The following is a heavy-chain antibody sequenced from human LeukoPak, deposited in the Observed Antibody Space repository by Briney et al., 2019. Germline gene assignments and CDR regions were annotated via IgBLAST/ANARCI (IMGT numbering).Heavy chain of an antibody. Sequence: ASVKVSCKASGYTFTSYYVYWVRQAPGHGLEWMGIINPSSGITNSAQKLQGRVTMTRDTSTSTVYMELSSLRSDDTAVYYCARGGSGLEYWGQGTLVTVSS. D-gene: IGHD6-19*01. V-gene: IGHV1-46*04. CDR2: INPSSGIT. J-gene: IGHJ4*02. CDR3: ARGGSGLEY. CDR1: GYTFTSYY.